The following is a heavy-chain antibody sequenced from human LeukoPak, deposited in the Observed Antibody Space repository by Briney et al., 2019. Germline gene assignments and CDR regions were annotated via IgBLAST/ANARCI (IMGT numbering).Heavy chain of an antibody. CDR2: INTNTGNP. J-gene: IGHJ4*02. V-gene: IGHV7-4-1*02. Sequence: ASVKVSCKASGYTFTNYAMNWVRQAPGQGLEWMGWINTNTGNPMYAQGFTGRFVFSLDTSVSTAYLQISSLEAEDTAIYYCAREVYGSGSYHFDYWGQGTLVTVSS. CDR3: AREVYGSGSYHFDY. CDR1: GYTFTNYA. D-gene: IGHD3-10*01.